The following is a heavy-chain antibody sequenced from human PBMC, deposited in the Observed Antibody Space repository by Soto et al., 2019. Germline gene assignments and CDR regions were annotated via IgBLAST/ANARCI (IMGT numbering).Heavy chain of an antibody. CDR3: ASGIQLWLRRINNGYSG. Sequence: QVQLVQSGAEVKKPESSVKVSCKAPGGTFSTYAISWVRQAPGQGLEWMGGIIPMFGTANYAQRFQDRVKVTADESTNTVYMELSSLRSADTAVYFCASGIQLWLRRINNGYSGWGQGTLVTVSS. CDR2: IIPMFGTA. V-gene: IGHV1-69*12. J-gene: IGHJ4*02. D-gene: IGHD5-18*01. CDR1: GGTFSTYA.